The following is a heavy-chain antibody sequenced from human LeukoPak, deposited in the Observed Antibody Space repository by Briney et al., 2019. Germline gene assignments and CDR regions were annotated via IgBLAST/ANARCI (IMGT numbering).Heavy chain of an antibody. CDR2: ISGSGGSA. Sequence: PGGSLRLSCAASEFTFSTYAMSWVRQAPGKGLEWVSSISGSGGSAYYADSVKGRFTISRDNSKNTLYLQMNSLRPEDTAVYYCAKKYGSGSYYFDYWGQGTLVTVSS. J-gene: IGHJ4*02. D-gene: IGHD3-10*01. V-gene: IGHV3-23*01. CDR3: AKKYGSGSYYFDY. CDR1: EFTFSTYA.